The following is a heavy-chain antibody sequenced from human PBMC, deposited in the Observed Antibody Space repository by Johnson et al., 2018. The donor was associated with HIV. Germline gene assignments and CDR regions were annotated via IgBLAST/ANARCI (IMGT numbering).Heavy chain of an antibody. J-gene: IGHJ3*02. CDR2: MYGGGST. CDR3: ARGYTWNDVSI. CDR1: GFTVTNKY. D-gene: IGHD1-1*01. Sequence: VQLVESGGGLVQPGGSLRLSCAASGFTVTNKYMSWVRQAPGKGLEWVAVMYGGGSTYHADSVKGRFTISRDNSKNTVYLQMNSLRTVDTAVYYCARGYTWNDVSIWGQGTMVTVSS. V-gene: IGHV3-66*02.